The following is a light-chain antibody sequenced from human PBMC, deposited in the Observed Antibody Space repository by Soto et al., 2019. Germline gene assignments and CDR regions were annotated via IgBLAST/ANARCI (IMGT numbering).Light chain of an antibody. J-gene: IGLJ3*02. V-gene: IGLV2-14*02. CDR3: VAWDDRLNGWV. CDR2: SSD. Sequence: QSAPTQPASVSGSPGQSITISCTGTSSDIGSYNLVSWYQHHPGKAPKVVIYSSDQRPSGVPDRLSASKSGTSASLAISGLQSADEGDYYCVAWDDRLNGWVFGGGTKLTVL. CDR1: SSDIGSYNL.